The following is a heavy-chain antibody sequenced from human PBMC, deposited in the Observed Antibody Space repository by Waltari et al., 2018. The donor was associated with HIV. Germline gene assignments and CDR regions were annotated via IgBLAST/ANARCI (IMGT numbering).Heavy chain of an antibody. J-gene: IGHJ6*02. Sequence: QLQLQESGPGLVKPSETLSLTCTVSGGSISSSSYYWGWIRQPPGKGLEWIGSIYYSGSTYYNPSLKSRVTISVDTSKNQFSLKLSSVTAADTAVYYCARTGGPYYYYGMDVWGQGTTVTVSS. CDR2: IYYSGST. D-gene: IGHD1-26*01. CDR3: ARTGGPYYYYGMDV. CDR1: GGSISSSSYY. V-gene: IGHV4-39*01.